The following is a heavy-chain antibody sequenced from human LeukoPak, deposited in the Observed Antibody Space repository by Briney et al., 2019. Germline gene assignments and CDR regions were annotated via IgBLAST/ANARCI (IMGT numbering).Heavy chain of an antibody. CDR2: INTDGSST. V-gene: IGHV3-74*01. Sequence: GGSLRLSCAASGFTFSSYWMHWVRQAPGKGPVWVSRINTDGSSTSYADSVKGRFTISRDNAKNTLYLQMNSLRAEDTAVYYCAREAFSYYDSSGYYYVGAYYFDYWGQGTLVTVSS. CDR3: AREAFSYYDSSGYYYVGAYYFDY. J-gene: IGHJ4*02. CDR1: GFTFSSYW. D-gene: IGHD3-22*01.